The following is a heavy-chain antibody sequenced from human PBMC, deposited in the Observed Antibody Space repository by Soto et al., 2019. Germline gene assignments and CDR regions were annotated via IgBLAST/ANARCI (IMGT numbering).Heavy chain of an antibody. CDR3: ARTGLLHGMDV. Sequence: QVQLVESGGGVVQPGRSLRLSCAASGFTFSSYAMHWVRQAPGKGLEWVAIISYDGSNKYYADSVKGRFTISRDNSKNTLYLQMNSLRAEDPAVFYCARTGLLHGMDVWGQGTTVTVSS. D-gene: IGHD2-15*01. CDR1: GFTFSSYA. CDR2: ISYDGSNK. V-gene: IGHV3-30-3*01. J-gene: IGHJ6*02.